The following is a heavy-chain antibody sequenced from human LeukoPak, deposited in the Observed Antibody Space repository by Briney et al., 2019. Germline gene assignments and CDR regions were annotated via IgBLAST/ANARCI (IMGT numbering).Heavy chain of an antibody. J-gene: IGHJ4*02. CDR2: INPNGGGT. V-gene: IGHV1-2*02. Sequence: ASVKVSCKASGYTFTGYYMHWVRQAPGQGLEWMGWINPNGGGTNYAQKFQGRVTMTRDTSISTAYMELSRLRSDDTAVYYCARVRAVAGTVNFDYWGQGTLVTVSS. D-gene: IGHD6-19*01. CDR1: GYTFTGYY. CDR3: ARVRAVAGTVNFDY.